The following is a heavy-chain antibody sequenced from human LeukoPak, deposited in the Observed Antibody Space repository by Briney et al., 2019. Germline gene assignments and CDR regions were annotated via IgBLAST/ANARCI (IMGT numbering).Heavy chain of an antibody. D-gene: IGHD1-1*01. V-gene: IGHV3-7*03. J-gene: IGHJ3*02. CDR3: AAWTYTAAFDI. CDR1: GFTFSSYW. CDR2: IKQDGSEK. Sequence: GGSLRLSCAASGFTFSSYWMSWVRQAPGKGLEWVANIKQDGSEKYYVDSVKGRFTISRDNSKNTLYLQMNSLRAEDTAVYYCAAWTYTAAFDIWGRGTMVTVSS.